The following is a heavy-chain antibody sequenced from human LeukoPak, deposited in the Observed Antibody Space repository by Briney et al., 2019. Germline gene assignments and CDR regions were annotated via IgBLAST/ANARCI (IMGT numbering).Heavy chain of an antibody. J-gene: IGHJ4*02. V-gene: IGHV3-66*01. Sequence: GGSLRLSCAASGFTVRKDYMTWVGQAPGKGLEWVSVVYIGGGTYYADAVSGRFSASIDNSEDTFYLQMNRLRADDTATYFCVRVSSDSHFRFYWFWGQGTLVTVSS. D-gene: IGHD3-22*01. CDR3: VRVSSDSHFRFYWF. CDR2: VYIGGGT. CDR1: GFTVRKDY.